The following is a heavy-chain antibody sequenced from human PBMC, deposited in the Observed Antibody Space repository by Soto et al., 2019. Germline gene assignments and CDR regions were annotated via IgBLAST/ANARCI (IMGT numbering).Heavy chain of an antibody. J-gene: IGHJ4*02. CDR1: GYTFTIYD. CDR2: MNPNSGNT. D-gene: IGHD6-19*01. Sequence: GASLKVSCKASGYTFTIYDINWVRQATGQGLEWMGWMNPNSGNTGYAQKFQGRVTMTRNTSISTAYMELSSLRSEDTAVYYCARERTVAGNDYWGQGTLVTVSS. V-gene: IGHV1-8*01. CDR3: ARERTVAGNDY.